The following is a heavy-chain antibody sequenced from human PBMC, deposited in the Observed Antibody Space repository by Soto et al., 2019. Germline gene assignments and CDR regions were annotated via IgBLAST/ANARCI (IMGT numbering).Heavy chain of an antibody. CDR1: GFTFSSYA. J-gene: IGHJ3*02. CDR2: IIGSGGST. D-gene: IGHD3-22*01. Sequence: EVQLLESGGGLVQPGGSLRLSCAASGFTFSSYAMSWVRQAPGKGLEWVSSIIGSGGSTYYADSVKGRFTISRDNSKITLYLQMNSLRAEDTAVYYCAKRRGSSGYPDAFDIWGQGTMVTVSS. V-gene: IGHV3-23*01. CDR3: AKRRGSSGYPDAFDI.